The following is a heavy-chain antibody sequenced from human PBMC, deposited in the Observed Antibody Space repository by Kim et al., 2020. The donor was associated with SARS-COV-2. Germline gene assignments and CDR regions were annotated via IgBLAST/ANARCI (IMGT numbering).Heavy chain of an antibody. CDR1: GGSISSSSYY. CDR3: ARDLAQWLVP. D-gene: IGHD6-19*01. CDR2: IYYSGST. V-gene: IGHV4-39*07. J-gene: IGHJ4*02. Sequence: SETLSLTCTVSGGSISSSSYYWGWIRQPPGKGLEWIGSIYYSGSTYYNPSLKSRVTISVDTSKNQFSLKLSSVTAADTAVYYCARDLAQWLVPWGQGTLVTVSS.